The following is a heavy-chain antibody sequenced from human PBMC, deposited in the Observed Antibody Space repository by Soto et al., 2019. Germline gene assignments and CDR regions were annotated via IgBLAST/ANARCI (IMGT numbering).Heavy chain of an antibody. J-gene: IGHJ4*02. V-gene: IGHV3-74*01. CDR1: GFTFRNYW. CDR2: INGDGST. Sequence: EVQLVESGGGLVQPGGSLRLSCAASGFTFRNYWMHWVRQVPGKGLVWVSRINGDGSTNYADSVKGRFTISSDNAKNTLYLQMNSLRVEDTAVYYCARDSPTVRGVGFDYWGQGTLVTVSS. CDR3: ARDSPTVRGVGFDY. D-gene: IGHD3-10*01.